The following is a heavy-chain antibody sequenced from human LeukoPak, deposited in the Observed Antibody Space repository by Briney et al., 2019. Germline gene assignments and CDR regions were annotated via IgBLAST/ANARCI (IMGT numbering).Heavy chain of an antibody. V-gene: IGHV1-18*01. CDR2: ISAYNGNT. CDR1: GYTFTSYG. J-gene: IGHJ4*02. CDR3: ARVAGGLLWFGELFRY. D-gene: IGHD3-10*01. Sequence: GASVKVSCKASGYTFTSYGISRVRQAPGQGLEWMGWISAYNGNTNYAQKLQGRVTMTTDTSTSTAYMELRSLRSDDTAVYYCARVAGGLLWFGELFRYWGQGTLVTVSS.